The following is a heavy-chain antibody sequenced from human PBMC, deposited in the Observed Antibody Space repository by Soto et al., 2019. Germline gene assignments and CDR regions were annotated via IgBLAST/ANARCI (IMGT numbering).Heavy chain of an antibody. CDR2: IRSSSYVGTT. J-gene: IGHJ4*02. V-gene: IGHV3-49*03. CDR3: SREILGGYDGLDY. D-gene: IGHD5-12*01. Sequence: GGSLRLSCTASGFTFGDYAMSWFRQAPGKGLEWVGLIRSSSYVGTTEYAASVKCRFTISRDVSMSIAYLQLNSLESEYTAVYYCSREILGGYDGLDYWGQGTQVTVSS. CDR1: GFTFGDYA.